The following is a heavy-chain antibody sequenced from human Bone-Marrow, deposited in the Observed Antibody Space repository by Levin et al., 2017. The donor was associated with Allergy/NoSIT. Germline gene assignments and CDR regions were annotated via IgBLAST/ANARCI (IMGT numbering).Heavy chain of an antibody. V-gene: IGHV3-74*01. D-gene: IGHD3-10*01. CDR2: INVDGSST. CDR1: GFNFRSYW. Sequence: GGSLRLSCATSGFNFRSYWMHWVRQAPGKGPVWVARINVDGSSTLYADSVKGRFTVSRDNAKNTLYLQMKSLAVEDTGVYYCARDPVNYGRVGYYLDYWGQGSLVTVSS. CDR3: ARDPVNYGRVGYYLDY. J-gene: IGHJ4*01.